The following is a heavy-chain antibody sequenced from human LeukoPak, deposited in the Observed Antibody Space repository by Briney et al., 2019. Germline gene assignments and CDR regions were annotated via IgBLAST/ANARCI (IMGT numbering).Heavy chain of an antibody. CDR2: INHSGNT. J-gene: IGHJ4*02. D-gene: IGHD3-9*01. CDR1: GGSFSGYY. CDR3: ARGFDWLAFDY. V-gene: IGHV4-34*01. Sequence: SETLSLTCAVYGGSFSGYYWSWIRQPPGKGLEWIGEINHSGNTNYNPSLKSRVTISVDTSKNQFSLKLSSVTAADTAVYYCARGFDWLAFDYWGQGTLVTVSS.